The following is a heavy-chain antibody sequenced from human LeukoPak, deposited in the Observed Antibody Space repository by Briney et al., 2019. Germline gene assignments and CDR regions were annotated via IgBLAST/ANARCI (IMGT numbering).Heavy chain of an antibody. CDR2: IYYSGST. Sequence: SETLSLTCTVSGGSISSGDYYWSSIRQPPGKGLECIGYIYYSGSTYYNPSLKSRVTISVDTSKNQFSLKLSSVTAADTAVYYCARVVGDGYNEGCFDYWGQGTLVTVSS. CDR3: ARVVGDGYNEGCFDY. D-gene: IGHD5-24*01. J-gene: IGHJ4*02. CDR1: GGSISSGDYY. V-gene: IGHV4-30-4*01.